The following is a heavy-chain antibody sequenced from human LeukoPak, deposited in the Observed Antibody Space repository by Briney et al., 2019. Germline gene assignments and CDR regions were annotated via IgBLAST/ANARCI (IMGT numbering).Heavy chain of an antibody. Sequence: GSLRLSCAASGFMFSDYWMAWVRQAPGKGLEWLANINEDGSDKNYVASEKGRFTISGDNSQNTLYLQMNSLRPEDTAVYYCAKGGASVTRYVDYWGQGTLVTVSS. CDR1: GFMFSDYW. V-gene: IGHV3-7*01. CDR3: AKGGASVTRYVDY. CDR2: INEDGSDK. D-gene: IGHD4-17*01. J-gene: IGHJ4*02.